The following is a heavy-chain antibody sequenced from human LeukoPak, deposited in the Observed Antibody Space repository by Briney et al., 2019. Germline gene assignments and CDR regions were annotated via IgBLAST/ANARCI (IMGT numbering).Heavy chain of an antibody. CDR1: GGSFSGYY. Sequence: PSETLSLTCAVYGGSFSGYYWSWIRQPPGKGLEWIGSIYYSGSTYYNPSLKSRVTISVDTSKNQFSLKLSSVTAADTAVYYCAEGAGIAAFDYWGQGTLVTVSS. CDR3: AEGAGIAAFDY. CDR2: IYYSGST. V-gene: IGHV4-34*01. J-gene: IGHJ4*02. D-gene: IGHD6-13*01.